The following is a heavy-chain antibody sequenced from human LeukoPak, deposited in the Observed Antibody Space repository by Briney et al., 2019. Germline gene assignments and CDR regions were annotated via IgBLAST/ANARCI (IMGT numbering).Heavy chain of an antibody. CDR1: GFAFSSYS. J-gene: IGHJ4*02. V-gene: IGHV3-21*01. D-gene: IGHD4-17*01. Sequence: GSLRLSCAASGFAFSSYSINWVRQAPGEGLEWVSSISSSSDYIYYADSVKGRFTISRDNAKNSLYLQMNSLRADDTAMYFCARVMGDYGDYSDYWGQGTLVTVSS. CDR3: ARVMGDYGDYSDY. CDR2: ISSSSDYI.